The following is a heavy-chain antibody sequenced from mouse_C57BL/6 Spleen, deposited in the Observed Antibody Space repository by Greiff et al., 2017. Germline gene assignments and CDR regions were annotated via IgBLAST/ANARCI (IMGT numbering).Heavy chain of an antibody. V-gene: IGHV14-4*01. CDR1: GFNIKDDY. D-gene: IGHD1-1*01. J-gene: IGHJ4*01. CDR3: TTGGSSLYYYAMDY. Sequence: VQLQQSGAELVRPGASVKLSCTASGFNIKDDYMHWVKQRPEQGLEWIGWIDPENGDTEYASKFQGKVTITADTSSNTAYLQLSSLTSEDTAVYYCTTGGSSLYYYAMDYWGQGTSVTVSS. CDR2: IDPENGDT.